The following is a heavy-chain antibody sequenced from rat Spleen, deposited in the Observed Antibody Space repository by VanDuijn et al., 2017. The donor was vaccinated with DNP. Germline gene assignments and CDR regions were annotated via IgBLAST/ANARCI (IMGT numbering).Heavy chain of an antibody. J-gene: IGHJ4*01. Sequence: EVQLVESGGDLVQPGRSLALSCVASGLTFNNYWMTWFRQVPGKGLEWVATISPSGDRTYFPDAVKGRFTISRDNAKSSLYLHMNSLKSEDTATYYCARLRTVATAYYGMDAWGQGTSVTVSS. D-gene: IGHD1-3*01. CDR2: ISPSGDRT. CDR3: ARLRTVATAYYGMDA. CDR1: GLTFNNYW. V-gene: IGHV5-31*01.